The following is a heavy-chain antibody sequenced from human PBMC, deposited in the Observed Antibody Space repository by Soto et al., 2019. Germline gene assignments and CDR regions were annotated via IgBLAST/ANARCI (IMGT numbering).Heavy chain of an antibody. J-gene: IGHJ6*02. CDR2: ISSSSSYI. CDR3: ARRQQLVGYYYGMDV. V-gene: IGHV3-21*01. CDR1: GFTFSSYS. D-gene: IGHD6-13*01. Sequence: PGGSLRLSCAASGFTFSSYSVNWVRQAPGKGLEWVSSISSSSSYIYYADSVKGRFTISRDNAKNSLYLQMNSLRAEDTAVYYCARRQQLVGYYYGMDVWGQGTTVTVSS.